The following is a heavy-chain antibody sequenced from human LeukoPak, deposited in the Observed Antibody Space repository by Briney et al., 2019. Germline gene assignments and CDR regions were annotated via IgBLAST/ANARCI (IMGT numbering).Heavy chain of an antibody. D-gene: IGHD3-3*01. V-gene: IGHV4-31*03. CDR1: GGSISSGGYY. J-gene: IGHJ4*02. CDR3: ARGREYYDFWSGPDY. CDR2: IYYSGST. Sequence: PSQTLSLTCTVSGGSISSGGYYWSWIRQHPGKGLEWIGYIYYSGSTYYNPSLESRVTISVDTSKDQFSLKLSSVTAADTAVYYCARGREYYDFWSGPDYWGQGTLVTVSS.